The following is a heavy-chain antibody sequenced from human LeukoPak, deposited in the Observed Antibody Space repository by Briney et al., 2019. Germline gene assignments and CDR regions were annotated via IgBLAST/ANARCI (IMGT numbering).Heavy chain of an antibody. CDR2: IYYSGST. J-gene: IGHJ4*02. Sequence: PLETLSLTCTVSDGSTNSYYWSWIRQPPGKGLEWIGYIYYSGSTNYNPSLKSRVTISVDTSKNQFSLKLTSVTAADTAVYFCARGRAGGYFDYWGQGTLVTVSS. CDR3: ARGRAGGYFDY. D-gene: IGHD1-14*01. CDR1: DGSTNSYY. V-gene: IGHV4-59*01.